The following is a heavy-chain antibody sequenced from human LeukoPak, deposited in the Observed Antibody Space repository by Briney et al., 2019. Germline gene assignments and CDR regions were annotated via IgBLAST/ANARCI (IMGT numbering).Heavy chain of an antibody. Sequence: GGFLRLSCAASGFTFSSYAMGWVRQAPGKGLEWVSAISGSGGSTYYADSVKGRFTISRDNSKNTLYLQMNSLRAEDTAVYYCAKYSGSYWLPEYFQHWGQGTLVSVSS. CDR2: ISGSGGST. CDR3: AKYSGSYWLPEYFQH. J-gene: IGHJ1*01. D-gene: IGHD1-26*01. V-gene: IGHV3-23*01. CDR1: GFTFSSYA.